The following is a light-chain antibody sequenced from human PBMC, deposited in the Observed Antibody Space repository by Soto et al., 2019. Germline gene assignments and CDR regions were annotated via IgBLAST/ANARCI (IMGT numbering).Light chain of an antibody. V-gene: IGLV1-44*01. J-gene: IGLJ1*01. CDR1: SSNIGSNT. Sequence: QSAFTQAPSASGTPGLRVIIPCSGNSSNIGSNTVNWYQQLPGTAPKLLIYSNNQRPSGVPDRFSGSKSGTSASLAISGLQSEDEADYYCAAWDDSLNGYVFGTGTKVTVL. CDR2: SNN. CDR3: AAWDDSLNGYV.